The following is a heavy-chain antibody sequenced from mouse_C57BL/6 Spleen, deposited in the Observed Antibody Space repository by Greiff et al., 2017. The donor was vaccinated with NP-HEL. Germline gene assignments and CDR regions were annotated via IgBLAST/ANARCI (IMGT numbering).Heavy chain of an antibody. CDR1: GYAFSSSW. Sequence: QVQLQQSGPELVKPGASVKISCKASGYAFSSSWMNWVKQRPGKGLEWIGRIYPGDGDTNYNGKFKGKATLTADKSSSTAYMQRSSLTSEDSAVYFCARRGIITTVVATNWYFDVWGTGTTVTVSS. D-gene: IGHD1-1*01. CDR3: ARRGIITTVVATNWYFDV. V-gene: IGHV1-82*01. J-gene: IGHJ1*03. CDR2: IYPGDGDT.